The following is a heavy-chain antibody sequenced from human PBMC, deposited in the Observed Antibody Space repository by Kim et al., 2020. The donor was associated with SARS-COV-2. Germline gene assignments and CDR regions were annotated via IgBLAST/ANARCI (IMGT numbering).Heavy chain of an antibody. D-gene: IGHD3-10*01. V-gene: IGHV3-23*03. Sequence: DSVKGRFTISRDNSKNTLYMFMNSLRAEDTAVYYCAKDSAFYGSGSPFDYWGQGTLVTVSS. J-gene: IGHJ4*02. CDR3: AKDSAFYGSGSPFDY.